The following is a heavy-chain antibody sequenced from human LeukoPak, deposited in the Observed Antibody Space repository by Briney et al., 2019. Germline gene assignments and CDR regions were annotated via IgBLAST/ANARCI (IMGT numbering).Heavy chain of an antibody. CDR3: ARVSSRRLPPSYSYDRRNYFDY. D-gene: IGHD3-22*01. CDR1: GGSFSGYY. CDR2: INHSGST. J-gene: IGHJ4*02. Sequence: SETLSLTSAVYGGSFSGYYWSWIRQPPGKGLEWIGEINHSGSTNYNPSLKSRVTISVDTSKNQFSLKLSSVTAADTAVYYCARVSSRRLPPSYSYDRRNYFDYWGQGTLVTVSS. V-gene: IGHV4-34*01.